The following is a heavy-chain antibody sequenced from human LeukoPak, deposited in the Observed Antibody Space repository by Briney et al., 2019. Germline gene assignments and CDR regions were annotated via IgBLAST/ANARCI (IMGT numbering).Heavy chain of an antibody. CDR2: TYFRSKLYN. J-gene: IGHJ4*02. Sequence: SQTLSLTCAISGDSVSSNSATWSWIRQSPSRGLEWLVRTYFRSKLYNDYAVSVKSRITINPDTAKNQISLQLNSVTPEDTAVYYCARTNVTIVAMDYWGQGTLVTVSS. V-gene: IGHV6-1*01. D-gene: IGHD5-12*01. CDR3: ARTNVTIVAMDY. CDR1: GDSVSSNSAT.